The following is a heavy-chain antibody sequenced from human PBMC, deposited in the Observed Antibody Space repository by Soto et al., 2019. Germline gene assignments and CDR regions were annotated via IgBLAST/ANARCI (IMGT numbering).Heavy chain of an antibody. Sequence: EVQLLESGGGLVQPGGSLRLSCAASGFTFSSYAMSWVRQAPGKGLEWVSAISGSSSYIYYADSVKGRFTISRDNAKNSLYLQMNSLRAEDTAVYYCARGDSTLDYWGQGTLVTVSS. V-gene: IGHV3-21*01. CDR2: ISGSSSYI. CDR3: ARGDSTLDY. J-gene: IGHJ4*02. CDR1: GFTFSSYA. D-gene: IGHD1-26*01.